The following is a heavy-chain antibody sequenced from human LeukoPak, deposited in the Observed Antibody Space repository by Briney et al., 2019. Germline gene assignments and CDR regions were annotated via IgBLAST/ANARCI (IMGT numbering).Heavy chain of an antibody. CDR1: GFTVSGNY. J-gene: IGHJ4*02. D-gene: IGHD2-21*01. CDR3: ASRDPKYCGGDCYSADY. V-gene: IGHV3-53*01. Sequence: PGGSLRLSCAASGFTVSGNYMSWVRQAPGKGLEWVSVIYSGGSTYYADSVKGRFTISRDNSKNTLYLQMNSLRAEDTAVYYCASRDPKYCGGDCYSADYWGQGTLVTVSS. CDR2: IYSGGST.